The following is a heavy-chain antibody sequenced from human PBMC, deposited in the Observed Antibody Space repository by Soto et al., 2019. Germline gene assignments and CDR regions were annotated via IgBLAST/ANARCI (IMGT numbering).Heavy chain of an antibody. CDR2: IYHSGST. Sequence: QLPLQESGSGLVKPSQTLSLTCAVSGGSISSGGYSWSWIRQPPGKGLEWIGYIYHSGSTYYNPSLKSRVAIAVDGSKNQFSLKLSSVTAADTAVYSCARGQVVAAQHWGQGTLVTVAS. J-gene: IGHJ4*02. V-gene: IGHV4-30-2*01. CDR3: ARGQVVAAQH. CDR1: GGSISSGGYS. D-gene: IGHD2-15*01.